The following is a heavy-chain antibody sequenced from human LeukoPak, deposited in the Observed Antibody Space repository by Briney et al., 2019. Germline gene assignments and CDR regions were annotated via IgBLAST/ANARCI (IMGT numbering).Heavy chain of an antibody. CDR2: IWYDGSNK. V-gene: IGHV3-33*01. Sequence: GGSLRLSCAASGFTFSSYGMHWVRQAPGKGLEWVAVIWYDGSNKYYADSVKGRFTTSRDNSKNTLYLQMNSLRAEDTAVYYCARDPEMATITGYFDYWGQGTLVTVSS. D-gene: IGHD5-24*01. J-gene: IGHJ4*02. CDR1: GFTFSSYG. CDR3: ARDPEMATITGYFDY.